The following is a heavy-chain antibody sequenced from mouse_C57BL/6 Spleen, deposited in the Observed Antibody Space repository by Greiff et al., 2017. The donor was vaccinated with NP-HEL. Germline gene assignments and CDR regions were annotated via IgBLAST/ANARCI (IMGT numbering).Heavy chain of an antibody. D-gene: IGHD1-1*01. J-gene: IGHJ1*03. CDR3: SRVPTVVATRYFDV. CDR2: INPSTGGT. Sequence: VQLQQSGPELVKPGASVKISCKASGYSFTGYYMNWVKQSPEKSLEWIGEINPSTGGTNYNQKFKAKGTLTVDQHSSTAYMQLKSLTSEDSAVYYCSRVPTVVATRYFDVWGTGTTVTVSS. CDR1: GYSFTGYY. V-gene: IGHV1-42*01.